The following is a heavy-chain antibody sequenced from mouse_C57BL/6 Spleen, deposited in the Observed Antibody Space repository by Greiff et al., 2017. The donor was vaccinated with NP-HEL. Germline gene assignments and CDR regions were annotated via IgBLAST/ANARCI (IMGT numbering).Heavy chain of an antibody. J-gene: IGHJ2*01. CDR1: GFTFSDYG. Sequence: EVKLVESGGGLVKPGGSLKLSCAASGFTFSDYGMHWVRQAPEKGLEWVAYISSGSSTIYYADTVKGRFTISRDNAKNTLFLQMTSRRSEDTAIYYCARGFGKSLDYWGQGTTLTVSS. CDR3: ARGFGKSLDY. CDR2: ISSGSSTI. D-gene: IGHD2-1*01. V-gene: IGHV5-17*01.